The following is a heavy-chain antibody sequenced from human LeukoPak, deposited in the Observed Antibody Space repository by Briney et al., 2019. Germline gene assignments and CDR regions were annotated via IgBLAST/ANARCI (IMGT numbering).Heavy chain of an antibody. V-gene: IGHV3-30-3*01. CDR2: ISYDGSNK. CDR3: GRDLTTVTPGGTD. CDR1: GSTFSSYA. D-gene: IGHD4-17*01. J-gene: IGHJ4*02. Sequence: PGGSLRLSCAASGSTFSSYAMHWVRQAPGKGLEWVAVISYDGSNKYYADSVKGRFTISRDNSKNTLYLQMNSLRAEDTAVYYCGRDLTTVTPGGTDWGQGTLVTVSS.